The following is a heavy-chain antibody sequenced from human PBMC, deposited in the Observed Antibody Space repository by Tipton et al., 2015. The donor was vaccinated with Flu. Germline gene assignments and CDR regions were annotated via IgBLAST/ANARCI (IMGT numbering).Heavy chain of an antibody. CDR2: VHTSGNT. CDR3: ARGMASGATYFDY. CDR1: GGSISNYY. Sequence: TLSLTCTVAGGSISNYYWSWVRQPAGKRLQWIGRVHTSGNTHYDPSFESRVTISLDTSKSQFSLKLRSVNAADTAVYFCARGMASGATYFDYWGPGTLVTVSS. V-gene: IGHV4-4*07. D-gene: IGHD6-19*01. J-gene: IGHJ4*02.